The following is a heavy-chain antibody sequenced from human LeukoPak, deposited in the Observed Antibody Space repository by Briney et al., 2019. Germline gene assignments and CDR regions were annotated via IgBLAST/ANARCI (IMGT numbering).Heavy chain of an antibody. V-gene: IGHV3-23*01. J-gene: IGHJ4*02. Sequence: GGSLRLSCAASGFTFSNYAMNWVRQAPGKGLEWVSVISGSGGSTNYVDPVKGRFTISRDNSQNMVYLQMNSLRAEDTAIYYCAKDRNWGSYRYPDYWGQGTLVTVSS. D-gene: IGHD3-16*02. CDR2: ISGSGGST. CDR1: GFTFSNYA. CDR3: AKDRNWGSYRYPDY.